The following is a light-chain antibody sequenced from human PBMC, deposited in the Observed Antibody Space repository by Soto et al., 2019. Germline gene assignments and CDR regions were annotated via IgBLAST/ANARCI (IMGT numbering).Light chain of an antibody. J-gene: IGLJ1*01. V-gene: IGLV2-18*02. CDR1: SSDVGSSNG. CDR2: EVI. Sequence: QSALTQPPSVSGSPGQSVTISCTGTSSDVGSSNGVSWYQQPPGTAPKLMIYEVINRPSGFPDRFSGSKSGNTASLTISGLQSEDEADYYCSSYTTSSTYVFGTGTRDTVL. CDR3: SSYTTSSTYV.